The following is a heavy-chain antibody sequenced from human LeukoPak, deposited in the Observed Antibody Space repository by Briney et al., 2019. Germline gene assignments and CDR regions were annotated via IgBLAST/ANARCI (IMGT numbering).Heavy chain of an antibody. CDR1: GGSISSYY. Sequence: PSETLSLTCTVSGGSISSYYWSWIRQPPGKGLGWIGYIYYSGSTNYNPSLKSRVTISVDTSKNQFSLKLSSVTAADTAVYYCARGLGSEGAFDIWGQGTMVTVSS. D-gene: IGHD1-26*01. CDR2: IYYSGST. J-gene: IGHJ3*02. CDR3: ARGLGSEGAFDI. V-gene: IGHV4-59*08.